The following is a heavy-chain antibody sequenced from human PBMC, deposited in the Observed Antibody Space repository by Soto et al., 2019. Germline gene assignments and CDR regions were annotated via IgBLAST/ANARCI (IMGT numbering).Heavy chain of an antibody. J-gene: IGHJ4*02. Sequence: PGGSLRLSCVASGFTFSYYGIHWVRQAPDKGLEWVAVVWFDGSIQYYGDSVKGRFTISRDNSNNTVDLQMNNLRAEDTAVYYCARVDFGGNSYYFDYWGQGTPGTVSS. CDR1: GFTFSYYG. CDR3: ARVDFGGNSYYFDY. CDR2: VWFDGSIQ. V-gene: IGHV3-33*01. D-gene: IGHD1-7*01.